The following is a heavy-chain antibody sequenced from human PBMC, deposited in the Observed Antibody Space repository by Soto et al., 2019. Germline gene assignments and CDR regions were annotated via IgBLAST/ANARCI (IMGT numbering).Heavy chain of an antibody. D-gene: IGHD6-13*01. CDR1: GYTFTSYG. CDR3: ARDTAAAGIFDY. J-gene: IGHJ4*02. V-gene: IGHV1-18*01. Sequence: QVQLVQSGAEVKKPGASVKVSCKASGYTFTSYGISWVRQAPGQGLEWMGWISAYNGNTNYAQKLQGRVTMTTGTSMSTAYMELRSLRSEDTAVYCCARDTAAAGIFDYWGQGTLVTVSS. CDR2: ISAYNGNT.